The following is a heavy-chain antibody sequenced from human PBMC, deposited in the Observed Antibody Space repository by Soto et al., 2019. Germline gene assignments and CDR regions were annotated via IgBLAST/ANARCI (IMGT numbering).Heavy chain of an antibody. Sequence: QVHLQQWGAGLLKPSETLSLTCAVYDGSFSGYNWSWIRQPPGKGLEWIGEINHSGSTNYNPSLTSRVTLSVDTSKNQFSLKLSSVTAADTAVYYCAAGGSGSLFPFDYWGQGTLVTVSS. V-gene: IGHV4-34*01. CDR2: INHSGST. D-gene: IGHD3-10*01. CDR1: DGSFSGYN. J-gene: IGHJ4*02. CDR3: AAGGSGSLFPFDY.